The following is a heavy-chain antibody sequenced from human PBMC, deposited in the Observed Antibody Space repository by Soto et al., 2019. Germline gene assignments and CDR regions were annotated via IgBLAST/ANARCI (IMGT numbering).Heavy chain of an antibody. CDR2: IIPIFGTA. J-gene: IGHJ4*02. CDR1: GGTFSSYA. Sequence: SVKVSCKASGGTFSSYAISWVRQAPGQGLEWMGGIIPIFGTANYAQKFQGRVTITADGSTSTAYVELSSLRSEDTAVYYCAGLIVGLTGDYFDYWGQGTLVTVSS. V-gene: IGHV1-69*13. D-gene: IGHD1-26*01. CDR3: AGLIVGLTGDYFDY.